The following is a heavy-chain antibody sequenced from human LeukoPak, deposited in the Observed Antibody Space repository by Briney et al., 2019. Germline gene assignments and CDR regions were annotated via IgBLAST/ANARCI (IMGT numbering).Heavy chain of an antibody. D-gene: IGHD3-22*01. J-gene: IGHJ4*02. V-gene: IGHV3-21*01. CDR3: AKDEEAYDSSGYYHIDY. Sequence: GGSLRLSCAASGFTLRSSTMNWVRQAPGKGLEWVSSIGISSNKLYYADSVKGRFIISRDNAKNSVYLQMNSLRAEDTAVYYCAKDEEAYDSSGYYHIDYWGQGALVTVSS. CDR1: GFTLRSST. CDR2: IGISSNKL.